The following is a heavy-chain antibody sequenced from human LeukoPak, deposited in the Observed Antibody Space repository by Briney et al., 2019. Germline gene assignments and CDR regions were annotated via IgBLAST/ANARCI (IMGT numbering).Heavy chain of an antibody. CDR2: IYYTGST. V-gene: IGHV4-59*11. D-gene: IGHD3-16*01. Sequence: SSETLSLTCSVSGASISSHYWSWIRQPPGKGLEWIGYIYYTGSTNYNPSLKSRVTISVDTSENQFSLKLSSVTAADTAVYYCARGGGNYDYVWGTYTPLDYWGQGTLVTVSS. CDR3: ARGGGNYDYVWGTYTPLDY. J-gene: IGHJ4*02. CDR1: GASISSHY.